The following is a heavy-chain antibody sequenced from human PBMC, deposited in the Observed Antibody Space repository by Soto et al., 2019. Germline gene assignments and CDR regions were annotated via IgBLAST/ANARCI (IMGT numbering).Heavy chain of an antibody. CDR2: IYSGGST. CDR3: TSGLVPISY. V-gene: IGHV3-53*01. CDR1: GFIVSSNY. Sequence: GGSLRLSCADSGFIVSSNYMTWVRQAPGKGLEWVSVIYSGGSTYYADSVKGRFTISRDNSKNTVYLQMNSLRVGDTAVYYCTSGLVPISYWGQGTLVTVSS. J-gene: IGHJ4*02. D-gene: IGHD2-21*01.